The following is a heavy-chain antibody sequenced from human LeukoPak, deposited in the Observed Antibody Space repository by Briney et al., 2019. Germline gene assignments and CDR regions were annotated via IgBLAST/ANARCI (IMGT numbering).Heavy chain of an antibody. V-gene: IGHV3-21*01. CDR3: ARDPSSGGTNATIY. CDR1: GFTFSSYS. CDR2: ISSSSSYI. J-gene: IGHJ4*02. D-gene: IGHD2-15*01. Sequence: GGSLRLSCAASGFTFSSYSMNWVRQAPGKGLEWVSSISSSSSYIYYADSVKGRFTISRDNAKNPLYLQMNSLRAEDTAVYYCARDPSSGGTNATIYWGQGTLVTVSS.